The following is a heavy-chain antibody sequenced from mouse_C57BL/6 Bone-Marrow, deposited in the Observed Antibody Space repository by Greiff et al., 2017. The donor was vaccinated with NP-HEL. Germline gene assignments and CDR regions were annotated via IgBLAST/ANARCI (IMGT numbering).Heavy chain of an antibody. V-gene: IGHV1-78*01. D-gene: IGHD1-1*01. Sequence: VQLQQSDAELVKPGASVKISCKVSGYTFTDHTIHWMKQRPEQGLEWIGYIYPRDGSTKYNAKFKGKATLTADKSSSTAYMQLNSLTSEDSAVYFCARSLIYYYGSSYRYYYAMDYWGQGTSVTVSS. J-gene: IGHJ4*01. CDR1: GYTFTDHT. CDR2: IYPRDGST. CDR3: ARSLIYYYGSSYRYYYAMDY.